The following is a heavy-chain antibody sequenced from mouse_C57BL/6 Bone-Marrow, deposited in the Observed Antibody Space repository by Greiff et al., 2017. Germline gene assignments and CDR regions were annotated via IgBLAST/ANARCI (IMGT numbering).Heavy chain of an antibody. J-gene: IGHJ4*01. CDR1: GYAFSSSW. D-gene: IGHD3-3*01. CDR2: IYPGDGDT. Sequence: VQLQQSGPELVKPGASVKISCKASGYAFSSSWMNWVKQRPGKGLEWIGRIYPGDGDTNYNGKFKGKATLTADKSSSTAYMQLSSLTSEDSAVYFCARGLGPNYAMDYWGQGTSVTVSS. V-gene: IGHV1-82*01. CDR3: ARGLGPNYAMDY.